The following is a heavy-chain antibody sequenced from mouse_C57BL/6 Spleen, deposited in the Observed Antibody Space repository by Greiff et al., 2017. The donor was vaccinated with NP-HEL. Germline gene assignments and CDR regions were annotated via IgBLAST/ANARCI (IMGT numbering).Heavy chain of an antibody. CDR1: GFTFSSYG. Sequence: DVKLVESGGDLVKPGGSLKLSCAASGFTFSSYGMSWVRQTPDKRLEWVATISSGGSYTYYPDSVKGRFTISRDNAKNTLYLQMSSLKSEDTAMYYCARRDYYGSSYDDYWGQGTTLTVSS. J-gene: IGHJ2*01. V-gene: IGHV5-6*02. D-gene: IGHD1-1*01. CDR3: ARRDYYGSSYDDY. CDR2: ISSGGSYT.